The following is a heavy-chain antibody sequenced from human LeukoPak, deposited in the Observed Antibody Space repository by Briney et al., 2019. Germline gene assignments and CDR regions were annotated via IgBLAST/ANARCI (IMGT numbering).Heavy chain of an antibody. CDR1: GYTFTSYA. V-gene: IGHV1-69*05. D-gene: IGHD6-13*01. CDR2: IIPIFGTA. J-gene: IGHJ4*02. CDR3: ASSAQLVRYYFDY. Sequence: ASVKVSCKASGYTFTSYAMNWVRQAPGQGLEWMGGIIPIFGTANYAQKFQGRVTITTDESTSTAYMELSSLRSEDTAVYYCASSAQLVRYYFDYWGQGTLVTVSS.